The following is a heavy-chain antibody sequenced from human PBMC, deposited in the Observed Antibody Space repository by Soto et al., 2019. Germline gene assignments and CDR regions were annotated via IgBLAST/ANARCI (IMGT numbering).Heavy chain of an antibody. Sequence: QVHLVQSGAEVKKPGASVKVSCKASGYSFTDYYMHWVRQAPGQGLEWMGWINTKTGGTNYAQTVQGRLTMAGDTSINTAYTDLSRLRSDDTAFYYCARVGPTGWFDPWGQGTVVTVSS. V-gene: IGHV1-2*02. CDR2: INTKTGGT. J-gene: IGHJ5*02. CDR1: GYSFTDYY. CDR3: ARVGPTGWFDP.